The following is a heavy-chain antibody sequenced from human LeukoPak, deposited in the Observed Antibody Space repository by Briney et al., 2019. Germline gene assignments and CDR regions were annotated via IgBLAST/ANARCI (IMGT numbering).Heavy chain of an antibody. CDR1: GYTFTIYY. D-gene: IGHD2-2*01. V-gene: IGHV1-2*02. Sequence: ASVKVSFKASGYTFTIYYMHWVRQAPGQGLEWMGWINPNSGATSYAQRFQGRVTMTRDTSISTAYMELSGLTSDDTAVYYCARNPPYCTSTSCYDDYWGQGTLVTVSS. CDR3: ARNPPYCTSTSCYDDY. CDR2: INPNSGAT. J-gene: IGHJ4*02.